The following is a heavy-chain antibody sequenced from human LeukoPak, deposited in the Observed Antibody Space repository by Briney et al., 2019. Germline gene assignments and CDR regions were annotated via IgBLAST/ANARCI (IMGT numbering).Heavy chain of an antibody. D-gene: IGHD2-2*02. CDR1: GGSFSGYY. J-gene: IGHJ4*02. V-gene: IGHV4-34*01. CDR2: INHSGST. CDR3: ARGPWGVVVPAAIGYFDY. Sequence: PSETLSLTCAVYGGSFSGYYWSWIRQPPGKGLEWIGEINHSGSTNYNPSLKSRVTISVDTSKNQFSLKLSSVTAADTAVYYCARGPWGVVVPAAIGYFDYWGQGTLVTVSS.